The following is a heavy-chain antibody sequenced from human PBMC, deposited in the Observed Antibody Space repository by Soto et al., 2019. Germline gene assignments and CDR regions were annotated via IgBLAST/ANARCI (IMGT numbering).Heavy chain of an antibody. Sequence: GGSLRLSCAASGVQLRNYWMYWVRQPPGKGLVWVSRINSEGSSVIYADSVKGRFTVSRDNAKNTLYLQMNNLRAEDTAVYYCVRDQSVAGPTTLFDPWGQGVLVTVSS. CDR1: GVQLRNYW. V-gene: IGHV3-74*01. J-gene: IGHJ5*02. D-gene: IGHD6-19*01. CDR2: INSEGSSV. CDR3: VRDQSVAGPTTLFDP.